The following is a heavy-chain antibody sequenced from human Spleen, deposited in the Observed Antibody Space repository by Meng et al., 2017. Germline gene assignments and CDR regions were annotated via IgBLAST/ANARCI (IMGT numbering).Heavy chain of an antibody. CDR3: AREDSSN. Sequence: GESLKISCAASGFPFSNYAMHWVRQAPGKGLDWVAVISYDESNRQYANSVKGRFTISRDNSKNTLYLHMNSLRAEDTAVYYCAREDSSNWGQGTLVTVSS. CDR1: GFPFSNYA. V-gene: IGHV3-30*04. D-gene: IGHD6-13*01. J-gene: IGHJ4*02. CDR2: ISYDESNR.